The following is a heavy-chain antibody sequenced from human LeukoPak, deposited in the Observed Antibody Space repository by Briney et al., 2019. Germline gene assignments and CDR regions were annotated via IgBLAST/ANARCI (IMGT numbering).Heavy chain of an antibody. D-gene: IGHD4-17*01. Sequence: SETLSLTCAASGVSFSGYYWSWIRQSPGKGLEWIGDIHHSGTTNYNPSLKSRVTISIDTSENQFSLKLSSVTAADTAVYYCAFNPMTTVTSYYFDYWGQGTLVTVSS. CDR1: GVSFSGYY. J-gene: IGHJ4*02. CDR2: IHHSGTT. V-gene: IGHV4-34*01. CDR3: AFNPMTTVTSYYFDY.